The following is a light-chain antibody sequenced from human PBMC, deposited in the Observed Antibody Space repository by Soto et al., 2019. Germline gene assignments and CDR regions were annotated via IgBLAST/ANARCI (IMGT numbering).Light chain of an antibody. CDR3: QQYNNWWT. CDR1: QSLAGN. CDR2: GAS. J-gene: IGKJ1*01. Sequence: DIVLTQSPGALSLSPGETATLSCRASQSLAGNYLAWYQQKPGQAPRLLIYGASTRATGIPARFSGSGSGTEFTLTISSLQSEDFAVYYCQQYNNWWTFGQGTKVDIK. V-gene: IGKV3-15*01.